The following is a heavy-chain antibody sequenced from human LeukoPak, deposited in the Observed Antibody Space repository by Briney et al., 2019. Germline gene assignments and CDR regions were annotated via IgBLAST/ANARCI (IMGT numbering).Heavy chain of an antibody. Sequence: GGSLRLSCAASGFTFSSYSMNWVRQAPGKGLEWVSSISSSSSYIYYADSVKGRFTISRDNAKNSLYLQMNSLRAEDTAVYYCARPLSGSYYPDYWGQGTLVTVSS. D-gene: IGHD3-10*01. V-gene: IGHV3-21*01. J-gene: IGHJ4*02. CDR1: GFTFSSYS. CDR3: ARPLSGSYYPDY. CDR2: ISSSSSYI.